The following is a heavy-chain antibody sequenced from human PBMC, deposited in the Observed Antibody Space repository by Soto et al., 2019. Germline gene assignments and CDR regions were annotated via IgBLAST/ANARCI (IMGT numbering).Heavy chain of an antibody. CDR1: GGTFSSYA. Sequence: SVKVSCKASGGTFSSYAISWVRQAHGQGLEWMGGIIPIFGTANYAQKFQGRVTITADKSTSTAYMELSSLRSEDTAVYYCASAGGVAARPGYWGQGTLVTVSS. CDR2: IIPIFGTA. V-gene: IGHV1-69*06. D-gene: IGHD6-6*01. J-gene: IGHJ4*02. CDR3: ASAGGVAARPGY.